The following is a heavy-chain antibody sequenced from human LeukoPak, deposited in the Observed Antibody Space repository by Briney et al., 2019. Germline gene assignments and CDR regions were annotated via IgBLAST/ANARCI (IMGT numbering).Heavy chain of an antibody. Sequence: SETLSLTCAVYGGSFSGYYWSWIRQPPGKGLEWIGEINHSGSTNYNPSLKSRVTISVDTSKNQFSLKLSSVTAADTAVYYCARKQQQLDYWGQGTLVTVSS. CDR3: ARKQQQLDY. J-gene: IGHJ4*02. CDR1: GGSFSGYY. D-gene: IGHD6-13*01. CDR2: INHSGST. V-gene: IGHV4-34*01.